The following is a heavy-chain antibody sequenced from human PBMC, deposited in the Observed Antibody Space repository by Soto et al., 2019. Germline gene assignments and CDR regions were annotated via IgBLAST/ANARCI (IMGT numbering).Heavy chain of an antibody. CDR3: ARGYFYSNGRANQFYT. J-gene: IGHJ5*01. V-gene: IGHV4-59*01. CDR1: GASISSSY. CDR2: VYYSGST. D-gene: IGHD3-22*01. Sequence: SETLSLTCTVSGASISSSYWSWIRQSPGKGLEWIGYVYYSGSTKYNPSLKSRVTISVDTSKNQFSLKLSSVTAADTAVYYCARGYFYSNGRANQFYTWG.